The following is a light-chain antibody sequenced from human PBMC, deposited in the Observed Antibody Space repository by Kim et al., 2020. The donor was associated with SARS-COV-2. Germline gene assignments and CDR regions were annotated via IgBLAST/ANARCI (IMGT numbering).Light chain of an antibody. Sequence: ASVGDRVTITCRASQGIRNELGWYQHKPGKAPKLLIYAASSLQSGVPSRFSGSGSGTDFTLTITSLQPEDSATYFCLQDYSYPLTFGGGTKVDIK. J-gene: IGKJ4*01. CDR2: AAS. CDR3: LQDYSYPLT. CDR1: QGIRNE. V-gene: IGKV1-6*01.